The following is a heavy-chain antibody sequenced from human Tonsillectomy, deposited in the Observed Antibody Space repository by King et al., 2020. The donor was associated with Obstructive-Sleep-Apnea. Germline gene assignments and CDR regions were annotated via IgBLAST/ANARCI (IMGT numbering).Heavy chain of an antibody. CDR2: IYYSGST. D-gene: IGHD2-15*01. CDR1: GGSISSGGYY. V-gene: IGHV4-31*03. CDR3: SRSTPPYCSGGSCGGFDY. Sequence: VQLQESGPGLVKPSQTLSLTCTVSGGSISSGGYYWSWIRQHPGKGLEWIGYIYYSGSTYSNPSLKSRVTISVDTSKNQFSLKLSSVTAADTAVYYCSRSTPPYCSGGSCGGFDYWGQGTLVTVSS. J-gene: IGHJ4*02.